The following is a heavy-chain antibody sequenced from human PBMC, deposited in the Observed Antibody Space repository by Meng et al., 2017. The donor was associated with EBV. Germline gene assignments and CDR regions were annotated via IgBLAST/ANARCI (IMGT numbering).Heavy chain of an antibody. CDR1: GCPFRYYA. CDR2: FLPRLGAP. CDR3: ASESGRGYTPDY. D-gene: IGHD3-10*01. V-gene: IGHV1-69*01. Sequence: QVQLVQAAAEVKMPGSSVKVSCKTSGCPFRYYAISWVRQAPGQGLEWLGGFLPRLGAPNYAQKFHGRVKITADESTSTHYMDLSSLRSEDTAIYYCASESGRGYTPDYWGQGTLVTVSS. J-gene: IGHJ4*02.